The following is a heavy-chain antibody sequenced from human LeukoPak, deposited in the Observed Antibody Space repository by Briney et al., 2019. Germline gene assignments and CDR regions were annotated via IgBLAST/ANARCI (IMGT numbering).Heavy chain of an antibody. CDR2: IYSGGST. D-gene: IGHD2-8*01. V-gene: IGHV3-53*01. CDR3: ASSEWRGHLDY. J-gene: IGHJ4*02. Sequence: GGSLRLSCAASGFTFSSSAMSWVRQAPGKGLEWVSVIYSGGSTYYADSVKGRFTISRDNSKNTLYLQMNSLRAEDTAVYYCASSEWRGHLDYWGQGTLVTVSS. CDR1: GFTFSSSA.